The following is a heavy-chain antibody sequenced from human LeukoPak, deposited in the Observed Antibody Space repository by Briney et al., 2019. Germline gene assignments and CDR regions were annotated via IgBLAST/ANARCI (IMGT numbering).Heavy chain of an antibody. CDR1: GYTFTSYY. V-gene: IGHV1-46*01. CDR2: INPSGGST. J-gene: IGHJ4*02. D-gene: IGHD1-7*01. CDR3: ATVSAGTTPNYDY. Sequence: ASVKVSCKASGYTFTSYYMHWVRQAPGQGLEWMGIINPSGGSTSYAQKFQGRVTMTEDTSTDTAYMELSSLRSEDTAVYYCATVSAGTTPNYDYWGQGTLVTVSS.